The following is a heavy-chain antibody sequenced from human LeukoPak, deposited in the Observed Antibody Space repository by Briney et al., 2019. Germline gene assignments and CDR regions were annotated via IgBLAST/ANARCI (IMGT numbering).Heavy chain of an antibody. J-gene: IGHJ4*02. V-gene: IGHV4-38-2*02. CDR3: ARESGITGTTELFDY. CDR2: IYHSGST. Sequence: SETLSLTCTVSGYSISSGYYWGWIRQPPGKGLEWIGSIYHSGSTYYDPSLKSRVTISVDTSKNQFSLKLSSVTAADTAVYYCARESGITGTTELFDYWGQGTLVTVSS. CDR1: GYSISSGYY. D-gene: IGHD1-7*01.